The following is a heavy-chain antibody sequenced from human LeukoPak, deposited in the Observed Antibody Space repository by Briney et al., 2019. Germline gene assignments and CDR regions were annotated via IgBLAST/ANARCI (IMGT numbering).Heavy chain of an antibody. CDR2: ISGDGGST. Sequence: GGSLRLSCAASGFTFDDYAMHWVRQAPGKGLEWVSLISGDGGSTYYADSVKGRFTISRDNSKSTLYLQMNSLRADDTAVYYCAKASGSPYYFDYWGQGTLVTVSS. D-gene: IGHD3-10*01. CDR3: AKASGSPYYFDY. CDR1: GFTFDDYA. V-gene: IGHV3-43*02. J-gene: IGHJ4*02.